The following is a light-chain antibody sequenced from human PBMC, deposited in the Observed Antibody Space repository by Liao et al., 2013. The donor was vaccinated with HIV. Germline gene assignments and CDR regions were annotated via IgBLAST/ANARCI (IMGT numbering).Light chain of an antibody. CDR2: YDS. Sequence: SYELTQPPSVSVAPGKTARITCREDRVGSKTVHWYQQRPGQAPVLVISYDSDRPAGIPDRFSGSNSGNTATLTISSVEAGDEADYFCQVFDSSTNHYFFGTGTKVTVL. CDR3: QVFDSSTNHYF. V-gene: IGLV3-21*01. J-gene: IGLJ1*01. CDR1: RVGSKT.